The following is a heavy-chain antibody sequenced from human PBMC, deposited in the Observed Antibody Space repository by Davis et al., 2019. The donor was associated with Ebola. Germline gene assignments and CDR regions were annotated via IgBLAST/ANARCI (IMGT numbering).Heavy chain of an antibody. V-gene: IGHV3-11*04. CDR3: ARVVPYYDFWSGYSHYYMDV. D-gene: IGHD3-3*01. J-gene: IGHJ6*03. CDR2: ISSSGSTI. CDR1: GFTFSDYY. Sequence: GESLKISCAASGFTFSDYYMSWIRQAPGKGLEWVSYISSSGSTIYYADSVKGRFTISRDNAKNSLYLQMNSLRAEDTAVYYCARVVPYYDFWSGYSHYYMDVWGKGTTVTVSS.